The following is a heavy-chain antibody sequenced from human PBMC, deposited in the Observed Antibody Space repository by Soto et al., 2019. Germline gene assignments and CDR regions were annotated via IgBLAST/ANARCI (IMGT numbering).Heavy chain of an antibody. V-gene: IGHV4-39*01. J-gene: IGHJ4*02. Sequence: QLQLQESGPGLVKPSETLSLTCTVSGGSINNSSFYCGWVRQPPVKRLEWIGSIYYSGSAYYNPSLKSRLTIAVVTSKNQFSLSLSSVTAADTAVYFCARRPLVRGIIPYYFDSWGQGTLVTVSS. CDR1: GGSINNSSFY. CDR2: IYYSGSA. D-gene: IGHD3-10*01. CDR3: ARRPLVRGIIPYYFDS.